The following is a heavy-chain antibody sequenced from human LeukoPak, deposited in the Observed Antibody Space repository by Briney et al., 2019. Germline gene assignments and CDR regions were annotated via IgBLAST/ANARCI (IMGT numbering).Heavy chain of an antibody. J-gene: IGHJ4*01. Sequence: SETLSLTCTVSGGSITSYYYTWIRQPPGKELEWIGYIYYSGNTNYNPSLKSRVTMSLDMSKNQFSLRLTTVTAADTAVYYCARDDSGTSIDYWGQGTLVTVSS. CDR3: ARDDSGTSIDY. D-gene: IGHD1-26*01. V-gene: IGHV4-59*01. CDR2: IYYSGNT. CDR1: GGSITSYY.